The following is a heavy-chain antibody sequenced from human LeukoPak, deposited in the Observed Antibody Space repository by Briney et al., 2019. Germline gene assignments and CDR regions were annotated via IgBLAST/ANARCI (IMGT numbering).Heavy chain of an antibody. CDR2: INHSGST. D-gene: IGHD3-3*02. V-gene: IGHV4-34*01. J-gene: IGHJ4*02. CDR1: GFTFSNAW. CDR3: SRGQARDHFWSGYYGDY. Sequence: GSLRLSCAASGFTFSNAWMSWVRQAPGKGLEWIGEINHSGSTNYNPSLKSRVTISVDTSKNQFSLKLSSVTAADTAVYYCSRGQARDHFWSGYYGDYWGQGTLVTVSS.